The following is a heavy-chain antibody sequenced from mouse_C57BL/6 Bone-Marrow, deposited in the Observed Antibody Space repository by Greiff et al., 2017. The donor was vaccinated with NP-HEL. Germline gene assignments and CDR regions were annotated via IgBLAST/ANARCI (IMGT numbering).Heavy chain of an antibody. V-gene: IGHV1-31*01. CDR1: GYSFTGYY. CDR3: ARLGVRGAMDY. J-gene: IGHJ4*01. D-gene: IGHD2-5*01. CDR2: IYPYNGVS. Sequence: VHVKQSGPELVKPGASVKISCKASGYSFTGYYMHWVKQSHGNILDWIGYIYPYNGVSSYNQKFKGKATLTVDKSSSTAYMELRSLTSEDSAVYYCARLGVRGAMDYWGQGTSVTVSS.